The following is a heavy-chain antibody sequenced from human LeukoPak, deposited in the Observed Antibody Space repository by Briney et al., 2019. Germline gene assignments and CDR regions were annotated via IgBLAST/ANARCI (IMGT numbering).Heavy chain of an antibody. CDR3: ARDRGDYPFDY. CDR2: IYYSGST. Sequence: KPSETLSLTCTVSGGSISSYYWSWIRQPPGKGLEWIGYIYYSGSTNYNPSLKSRVTISVDTSKNQFSLKLSSVTAADTAVYYCARDRGDYPFDYWGQGTLVTVSS. J-gene: IGHJ4*02. V-gene: IGHV4-59*01. CDR1: GGSISSYY. D-gene: IGHD4-17*01.